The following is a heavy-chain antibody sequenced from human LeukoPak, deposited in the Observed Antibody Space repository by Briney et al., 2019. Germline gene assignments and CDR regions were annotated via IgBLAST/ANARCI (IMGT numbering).Heavy chain of an antibody. J-gene: IGHJ6*02. V-gene: IGHV4-59*01. Sequence: SETLSLTCTVSGGSISSYYWSWVRQPPGKGLEWIGYIYYSGSTNYNTSLKSRVTISVDTSKNQFSLKLSSVTAADTAVYYCARDRGIAARPGYYGMDVWGQGTTVTVSS. CDR3: ARDRGIAARPGYYGMDV. CDR2: IYYSGST. D-gene: IGHD6-6*01. CDR1: GGSISSYY.